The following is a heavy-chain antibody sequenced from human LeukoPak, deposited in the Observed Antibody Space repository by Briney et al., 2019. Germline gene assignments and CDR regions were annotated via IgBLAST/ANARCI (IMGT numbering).Heavy chain of an antibody. CDR1: GFIFTDYG. CDR3: AKDAQKGFDYSNSFQY. D-gene: IGHD4-11*01. J-gene: IGHJ4*02. V-gene: IGHV3-33*06. Sequence: GGSLRLSCAASGFIFTDYGFHWVRQAPGKGLEWVAAIWSDATNMFYANSVKGRFFIQRDDYQNTVYLEMSSLRAEDTAVYYCAKDAQKGFDYSNSFQYWGQGSLVTVSS. CDR2: IWSDATNM.